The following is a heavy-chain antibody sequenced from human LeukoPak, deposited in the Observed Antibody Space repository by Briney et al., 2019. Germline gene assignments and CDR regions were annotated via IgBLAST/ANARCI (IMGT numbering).Heavy chain of an antibody. V-gene: IGHV4-4*07. Sequence: SETLCLTCTVSGGSISSYYWSWIRQPAGKGLEWIGRIYTSGSTNYNPSLKSRVTMSVDTSKNQFSLKLSSVTAADTAVYYCARSPQNYYDSSGYYYSLYYFDYWGQGTLVTVSS. CDR2: IYTSGST. CDR3: ARSPQNYYDSSGYYYSLYYFDY. J-gene: IGHJ4*02. D-gene: IGHD3-22*01. CDR1: GGSISSYY.